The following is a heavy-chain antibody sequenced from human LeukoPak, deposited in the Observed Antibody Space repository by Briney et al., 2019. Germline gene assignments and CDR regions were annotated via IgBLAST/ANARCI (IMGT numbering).Heavy chain of an antibody. V-gene: IGHV4-34*01. CDR2: INHSGST. CDR1: GGSFSGYY. CDR3: ARGSVVVVAATVFDY. Sequence: SETLSLTCAVYGGSFSGYYWSWIRQPPGKGLEWIGEINHSGSTNYNLSLKSRVTISVDTSKNQFSLKLSSVTAADTAVYYCARGSVVVVAATVFDYWGQGTLVTVSS. J-gene: IGHJ4*02. D-gene: IGHD2-15*01.